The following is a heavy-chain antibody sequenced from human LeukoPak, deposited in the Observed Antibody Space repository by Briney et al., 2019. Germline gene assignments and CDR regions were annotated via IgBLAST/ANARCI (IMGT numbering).Heavy chain of an antibody. Sequence: SETLSLTCAVYGGSFSGYYWSWIRQPPGKGLEWIGEINHSGSTNYNPSLKSRVTISVDTSKNQFSLKLSSVTAADTAVYYCARSIAVAGIVSDYYYYGMDVWGQGTTVTVSS. CDR1: GGSFSGYY. V-gene: IGHV4-34*01. CDR2: INHSGST. J-gene: IGHJ6*02. D-gene: IGHD6-19*01. CDR3: ARSIAVAGIVSDYYYYGMDV.